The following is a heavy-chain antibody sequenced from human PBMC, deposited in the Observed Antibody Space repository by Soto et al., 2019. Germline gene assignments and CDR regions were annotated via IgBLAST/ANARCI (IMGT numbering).Heavy chain of an antibody. D-gene: IGHD2-15*01. J-gene: IGHJ4*02. CDR3: GRAGIVVVGAASRPLDH. CDR2: TSSDESIK. CDR1: GFAFNTYG. Sequence: PGGSLRLSCAASGFAFNTYGMHWVRQAPGKGLEWVAATSSDESIKTYSDSAKGRFTISRDNSRNRLYLQMDSLRAEDTAVYYCGRAGIVVVGAASRPLDHWGPGTLVTVSS. V-gene: IGHV3-30*03.